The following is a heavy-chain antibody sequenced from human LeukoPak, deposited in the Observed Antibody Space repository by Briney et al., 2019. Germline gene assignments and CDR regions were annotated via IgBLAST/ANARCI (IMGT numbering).Heavy chain of an antibody. D-gene: IGHD2-15*01. CDR3: ARVKWGCSGGSCYPLYYFDY. CDR1: GFTFSSYS. Sequence: PGGSLRLSCAASGFTFSSYSMNWVRQAPGKGLEWVSSISSSSSYIYYADSVKGRFTISRDNAKNSLYLQMNSRRAEDTAVYYCARVKWGCSGGSCYPLYYFDYWGQGTLVTVSS. V-gene: IGHV3-21*01. CDR2: ISSSSSYI. J-gene: IGHJ4*02.